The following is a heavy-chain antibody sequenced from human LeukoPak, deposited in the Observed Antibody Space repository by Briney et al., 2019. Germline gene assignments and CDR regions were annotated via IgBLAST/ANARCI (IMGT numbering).Heavy chain of an antibody. CDR2: ISSSSYI. CDR1: GFTFSSYS. CDR3: ARGGHYYDSSGYFDY. Sequence: GGSLRLSCAASGFTFSSYSMNWVRQAPGKGLEWVSSISSSSYIYYADSVKGRFTISRDNAKNSLYLQMNSLRAEDTAVYYCARGGHYYDSSGYFDYWGQGTLVTVSS. V-gene: IGHV3-21*01. J-gene: IGHJ4*02. D-gene: IGHD3-22*01.